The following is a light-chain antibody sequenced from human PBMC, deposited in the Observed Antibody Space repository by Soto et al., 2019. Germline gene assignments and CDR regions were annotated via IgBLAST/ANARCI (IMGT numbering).Light chain of an antibody. CDR1: SSDVGGYHY. CDR3: SSYAGSNNHVL. Sequence: QSALTQPPSASGSPGQSVTISCTGTSSDVGGYHYVSWYQQHPGKAHKLMIYEVSKRPSGVPDRFSGSKSGNTASLTVSGLQAEDEADYYCSSYAGSNNHVLFGGGTKLTVL. CDR2: EVS. J-gene: IGLJ2*01. V-gene: IGLV2-8*01.